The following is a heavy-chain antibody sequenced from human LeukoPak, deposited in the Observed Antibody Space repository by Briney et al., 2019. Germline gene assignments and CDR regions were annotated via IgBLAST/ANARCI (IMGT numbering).Heavy chain of an antibody. CDR1: GFTFIHYA. J-gene: IGHJ1*01. D-gene: IGHD4-17*01. CDR2: ITVNSGAT. CDR3: AKDSGYGDYGGEYFQH. Sequence: PGGSLRLPCAACGFTFIHYAMSWVRQATGKALEGVSAITVNSGATYYADSVKGRFTICSDNSKSTLYLQMNSLRAEDTAVYYCAKDSGYGDYGGEYFQHWGQGTLVIVSS. V-gene: IGHV3-23*01.